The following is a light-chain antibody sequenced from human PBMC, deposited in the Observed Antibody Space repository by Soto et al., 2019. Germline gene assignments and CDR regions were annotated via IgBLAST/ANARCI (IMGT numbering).Light chain of an antibody. CDR1: SGHSDYA. CDR2: VTSDGSH. CDR3: QAWGTGGV. Sequence: QSVLTQSPSASASPGASVKLTCTLSSGHSDYAIAWHQQQPEKGPRYLMKVTSDGSHTKGDGIPDRFSGSSSGADRYLTISRLRSDDEDDYYCQAWGTGGVFGGGTKLTVL. V-gene: IGLV4-69*01. J-gene: IGLJ3*02.